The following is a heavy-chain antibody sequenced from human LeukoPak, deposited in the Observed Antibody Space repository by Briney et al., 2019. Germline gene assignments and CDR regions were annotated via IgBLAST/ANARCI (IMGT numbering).Heavy chain of an antibody. CDR1: GGSISSSSYY. J-gene: IGHJ6*03. CDR2: IYYSGST. Sequence: PSETLSLTCTVSGGSISSSSYYWGWIRQPPGKGLEWIGSIYYSGSTYYNPSLKSRVTISVDTSKNQFSLKLSSVTAADTAVYYCARVVGATLGYYYYYYMDVWGKGTTVTVSS. CDR3: ARVVGATLGYYYYYYMDV. D-gene: IGHD1-26*01. V-gene: IGHV4-39*07.